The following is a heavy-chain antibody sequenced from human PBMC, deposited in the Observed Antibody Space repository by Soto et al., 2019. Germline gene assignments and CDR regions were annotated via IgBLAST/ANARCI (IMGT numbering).Heavy chain of an antibody. CDR2: IIPILGIA. CDR1: GGTFSSYT. CDR3: ARDGGGGYDFGY. Sequence: QVQLVQSGAEVKKPGSSVKVSCKASGGTFSSYTISWVRQAPGQGLEWMGRIIPILGIANYAQKFQGRVTITADKSTSTAYMELSSLRSEDTAVYYCARDGGGGYDFGYWGQGTLVTVSS. V-gene: IGHV1-69*08. J-gene: IGHJ4*02. D-gene: IGHD5-12*01.